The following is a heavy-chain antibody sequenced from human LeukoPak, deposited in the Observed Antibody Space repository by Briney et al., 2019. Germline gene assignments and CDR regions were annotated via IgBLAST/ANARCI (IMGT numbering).Heavy chain of an antibody. CDR1: GFSVSNYY. V-gene: IGHV3-66*03. CDR2: IRDSGET. CDR3: ARDRAVTQDWVEFDP. J-gene: IGHJ5*02. D-gene: IGHD4-17*01. Sequence: GGSLRLSCAGSGFSVSNYYMSWVRQAPGKGLEWVSLIRDSGETFYADSVKGRFTISRDNSKNTMYLQMNRLRVEDTAVYFCARDRAVTQDWVEFDPWGQGTLVPSPQ.